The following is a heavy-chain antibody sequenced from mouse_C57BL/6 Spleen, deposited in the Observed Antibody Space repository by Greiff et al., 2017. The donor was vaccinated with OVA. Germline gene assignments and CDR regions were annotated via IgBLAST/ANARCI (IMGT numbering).Heavy chain of an antibody. CDR2: IWRGGST. J-gene: IGHJ4*01. CDR1: GFSLTSYG. Sequence: VQLQQSGPGLVQPSQSLSITCTVSGFSLTSYGVHWVRQSPGKGLEWLGVIWRGGSTDYNAAFMSRLSITNDNSKSQVFFKMNRLQADDTAIYYCAKSQDYAMDYWGQGTSVTVSS. V-gene: IGHV2-5*01. CDR3: AKSQDYAMDY.